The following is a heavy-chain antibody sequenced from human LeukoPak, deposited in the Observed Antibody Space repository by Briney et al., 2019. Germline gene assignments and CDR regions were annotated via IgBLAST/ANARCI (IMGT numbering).Heavy chain of an antibody. J-gene: IGHJ3*01. Sequence: PSETLRLSCAASGFSISSYSFNWIWIRQHPGKGLEWIGHIYYSGSTSYNPSLKSRVTISVDTSNNRFSLKLSSVTAADTGVYVQETQLASAGAERNLTWGAGEMVTVSS. CDR3: ETQLASAGAERNLT. CDR1: GFSISSYSFN. V-gene: IGHV4-31*02. D-gene: IGHD3-9*01. CDR2: IYYSGST.